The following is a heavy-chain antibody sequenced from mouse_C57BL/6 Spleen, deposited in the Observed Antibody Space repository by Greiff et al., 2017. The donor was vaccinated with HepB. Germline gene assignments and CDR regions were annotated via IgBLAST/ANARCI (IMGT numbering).Heavy chain of an antibody. J-gene: IGHJ2*01. D-gene: IGHD1-1*01. Sequence: VQLQQSGAELVRPGSSVKLSCKASGYTFTSYWMDWVKQRPGQGLEWIGNIYPSDSETHYNQKFKDKATLTVDKSSSTAYMQLSSLTSEDSAVYYCASRITTVVGGYFDYWGQGTTLTVSS. CDR1: GYTFTSYW. V-gene: IGHV1-61*01. CDR3: ASRITTVVGGYFDY. CDR2: IYPSDSET.